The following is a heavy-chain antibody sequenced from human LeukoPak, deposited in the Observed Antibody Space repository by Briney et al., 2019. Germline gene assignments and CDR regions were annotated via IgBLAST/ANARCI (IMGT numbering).Heavy chain of an antibody. CDR1: GYTFTSYG. CDR2: ISAYNGNT. D-gene: IGHD3-3*01. Sequence: GASVKVSCKASGYTFTSYGISWVRQAPGQGLEWMGWISAYNGNTNYAQKLQGRVTMTTDTSTSTAYMELRSLRSDDTAVYYCASAAYDFWSTYSGHYMDVWGKGTTVTVSS. V-gene: IGHV1-18*01. J-gene: IGHJ6*03. CDR3: ASAAYDFWSTYSGHYMDV.